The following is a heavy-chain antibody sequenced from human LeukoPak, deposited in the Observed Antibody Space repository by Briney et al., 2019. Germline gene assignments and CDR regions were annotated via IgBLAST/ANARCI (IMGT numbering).Heavy chain of an antibody. J-gene: IGHJ4*02. CDR1: GFTFVDYA. CDR3: AKEVPPDEGSTLVYIDY. D-gene: IGHD2-8*01. Sequence: GGSLRLSCTTSGFTFVDYALSWVRQAPGKGLEWVSAVRAGGRDTYYADSVKGRFTISRDNSKNTLYLQMNSLRAEDTAVYYCAKEVPPDEGSTLVYIDYWGQGTLVTVSS. CDR2: VRAGGRDT. V-gene: IGHV3-23*01.